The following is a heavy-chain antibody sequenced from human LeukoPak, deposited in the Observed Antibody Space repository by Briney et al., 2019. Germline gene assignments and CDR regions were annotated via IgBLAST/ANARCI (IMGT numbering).Heavy chain of an antibody. CDR3: ARRRSRSERIHAFDI. CDR2: INHSGST. J-gene: IGHJ3*02. CDR1: GGSISTTNYY. V-gene: IGHV4-39*07. D-gene: IGHD2-15*01. Sequence: SETLSLTCIVSGGSISTTNYYWAWIRQPPGKGLEWIGEINHSGSTNYNPSLKSRVTISVDTSKNQFSLKLSSVTAADTAVYYCARRRSRSERIHAFDIWGQGTMVTVSS.